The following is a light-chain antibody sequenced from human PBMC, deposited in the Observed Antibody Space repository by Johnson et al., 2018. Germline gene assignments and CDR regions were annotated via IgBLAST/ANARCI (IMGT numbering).Light chain of an antibody. CDR3: GTWDSSLSAGNV. CDR2: ENN. J-gene: IGLJ1*01. Sequence: QSVLTQPPSVSAAPGQKVTISCSGCSSNIGNNYVSWYQQLPGTAPKLLIYENNKRPSGIPYRFSGSKSGTSATLGITGLQTGDEADYYCGTWDSSLSAGNVFGTGTKVTVL. CDR1: SSNIGNNY. V-gene: IGLV1-51*02.